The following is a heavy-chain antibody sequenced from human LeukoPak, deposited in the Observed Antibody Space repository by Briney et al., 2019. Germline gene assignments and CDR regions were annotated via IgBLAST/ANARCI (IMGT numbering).Heavy chain of an antibody. J-gene: IGHJ5*02. V-gene: IGHV4-59*01. CDR1: GDSITSYY. CDR2: IYYTGST. Sequence: KPSETLSLTCTVSGDSITSYYWSWIRQPPGKGLEWIGYIYYTGSTNYNPSLKSRVTISLETSKSQFSLKLSSVTAADTAVYYCVREYCSGGSCSGLNWFDPWGQGTLVTVSS. D-gene: IGHD2-15*01. CDR3: VREYCSGGSCSGLNWFDP.